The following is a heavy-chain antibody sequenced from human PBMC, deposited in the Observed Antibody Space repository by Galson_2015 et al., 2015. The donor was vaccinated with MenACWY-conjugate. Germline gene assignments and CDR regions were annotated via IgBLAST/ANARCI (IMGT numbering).Heavy chain of an antibody. CDR2: ISGGGGST. Sequence: SLRLSCAASGFSFRSNAMSWVRQAPGKGLEWVSAISGGGGSTYYPDYAKGRFTISKDNSKNTLFLEMNSLRGDDTALYYCVKARCSLSNNNSYYSLYVRSNGPTANVTS. CDR3: VKARCSLSNNNSYYSLYV. CDR1: GFSFRSNA. D-gene: IGHD6-6*01. V-gene: IGHV3-23*01. J-gene: IGHJ6*03.